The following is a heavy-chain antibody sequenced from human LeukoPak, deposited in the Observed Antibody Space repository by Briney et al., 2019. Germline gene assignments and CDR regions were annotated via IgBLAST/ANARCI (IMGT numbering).Heavy chain of an antibody. V-gene: IGHV4-34*01. CDR1: GGSFSGYY. J-gene: IGHJ4*02. CDR2: INHSGST. Sequence: SETLSLTCAVYGGSFSGYYWSWIRQPPGKGLEWIGEINHSGSTNYNPSLKSRVTISVDTSKNQFSLKLSSVPAADTAVYYCARGHTHCSGGSCYPDWGQGTLVTVSS. D-gene: IGHD2-15*01. CDR3: ARGHTHCSGGSCYPD.